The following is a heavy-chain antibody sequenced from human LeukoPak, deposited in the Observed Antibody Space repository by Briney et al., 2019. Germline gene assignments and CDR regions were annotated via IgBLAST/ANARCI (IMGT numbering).Heavy chain of an antibody. Sequence: GGSLRLSCAASGFTFSSYEMNRVRQAPGKRLEWFSYISSSGSTIYYADSVKGRFTISRDNAKNSLYLQMNSLRAEDTAVYYCARYYDFWSGYYRDWGQGTLVTVSS. CDR1: GFTFSSYE. V-gene: IGHV3-48*03. CDR2: ISSSGSTI. J-gene: IGHJ4*02. D-gene: IGHD3-3*01. CDR3: ARYYDFWSGYYRD.